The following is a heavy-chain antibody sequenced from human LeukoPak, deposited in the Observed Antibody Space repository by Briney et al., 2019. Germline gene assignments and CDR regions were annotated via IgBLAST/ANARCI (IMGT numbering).Heavy chain of an antibody. CDR3: AKEGDNTGYRYFDD. V-gene: IGHV3-48*04. CDR1: GFKLIGYS. J-gene: IGHJ4*02. CDR2: INSSSGTI. Sequence: GGSLRLSCAASGFKLIGYSMNWVRQAPGKGLEWVSYINSSSGTIIYADSVKGRFTISRDNAKNSLNLQMNSLRAEDTAVYYCAKEGDNTGYRYFDDWGQGTLVTVSS. D-gene: IGHD3-22*01.